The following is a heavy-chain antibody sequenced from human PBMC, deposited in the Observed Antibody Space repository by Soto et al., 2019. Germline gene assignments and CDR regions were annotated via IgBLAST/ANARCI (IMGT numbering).Heavy chain of an antibody. V-gene: IGHV1-69*06. CDR3: ARPTTTIFGVVTPYYYGMDV. D-gene: IGHD3-3*01. CDR1: GGTFSSYA. Sequence: QVQLVQSGAEVKKPGSSVNVSCKASGGTFSSYAISWVRQAPGQGLEWMGGIIPIFGTANYAQKFQGRVTITADKSTSTAYMELSSLRSEDTAVYYCARPTTTIFGVVTPYYYGMDVWGQGTTVTVSS. J-gene: IGHJ6*02. CDR2: IIPIFGTA.